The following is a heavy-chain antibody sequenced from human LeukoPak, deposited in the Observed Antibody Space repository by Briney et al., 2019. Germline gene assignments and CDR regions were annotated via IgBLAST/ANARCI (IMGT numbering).Heavy chain of an antibody. D-gene: IGHD7-27*01. J-gene: IGHJ4*02. CDR3: AREGTGSFDY. CDR1: GFTFDDYA. CDR2: ISWNSGSI. Sequence: PGGSLRLSCAASGFTFDDYAMHWVRQAPGKGLEWVSGISWNSGSIGYADSAKGRFTISRDNAKNSLYLQMNSLRAEDTAVYYCAREGTGSFDYWGQGTLVTVSS. V-gene: IGHV3-9*01.